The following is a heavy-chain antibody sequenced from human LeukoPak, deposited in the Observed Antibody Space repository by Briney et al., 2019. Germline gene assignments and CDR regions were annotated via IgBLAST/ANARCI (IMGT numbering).Heavy chain of an antibody. CDR2: ISWNSGSI. Sequence: PGGSLRLSCAASGFTFDDYAMHWVRQAPGKGLEWVSGISWNSGSIGYADSVKGRFTISRDNAKNSLYLQTNSLRAEDTALYYCAKAYYDSSGSIDYWGQGTLVTVSS. CDR1: GFTFDDYA. CDR3: AKAYYDSSGSIDY. V-gene: IGHV3-9*01. D-gene: IGHD3-22*01. J-gene: IGHJ4*02.